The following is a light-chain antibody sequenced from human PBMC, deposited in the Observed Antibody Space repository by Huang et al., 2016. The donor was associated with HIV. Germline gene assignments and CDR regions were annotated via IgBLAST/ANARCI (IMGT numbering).Light chain of an antibody. Sequence: DIQMTQSPSSLSASIGDRVTMSCWASQTVDMYLNWYQQTPGRAPKLLIYAASNLQSDVPSRFSGTGSGTNFTLTISSLQPEDFVIYFCQQTYNVPRTFGQGTALEIK. CDR3: QQTYNVPRT. CDR1: QTVDMY. V-gene: IGKV1-39*01. CDR2: AAS. J-gene: IGKJ2*01.